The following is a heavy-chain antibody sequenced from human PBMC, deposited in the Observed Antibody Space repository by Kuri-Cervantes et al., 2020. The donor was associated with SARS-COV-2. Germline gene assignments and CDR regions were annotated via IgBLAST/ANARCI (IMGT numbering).Heavy chain of an antibody. V-gene: IGHV3-66*02. J-gene: IGHJ4*02. D-gene: IGHD4-17*01. CDR2: IYSGGST. CDR3: ASALVFTVTPFDY. CDR1: GFTVSSNY. Sequence: GESLKIFCAASGFTVSSNYMSWVRQAPGKGLEWVSVIYSGGSTYYADSVKGRFTISRDNSKKTLYLQMNSLRAEDTAVYYCASALVFTVTPFDYWGQGTLVTVSS.